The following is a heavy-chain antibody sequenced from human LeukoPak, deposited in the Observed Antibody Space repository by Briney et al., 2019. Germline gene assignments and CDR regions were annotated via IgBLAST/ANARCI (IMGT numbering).Heavy chain of an antibody. Sequence: GGSLRLSCAASGFTVSSSYMSWVRQAPGQGLDWLSIIYSGCSTYYSDSVKVRFTISRDNSKNTLYLQMNSLRAEDTAVYYCARAHNGELYYFEYWGQGALVTVSS. CDR1: GFTVSSSY. CDR2: IYSGCST. V-gene: IGHV3-66*01. J-gene: IGHJ4*02. D-gene: IGHD4-17*01. CDR3: ARAHNGELYYFEY.